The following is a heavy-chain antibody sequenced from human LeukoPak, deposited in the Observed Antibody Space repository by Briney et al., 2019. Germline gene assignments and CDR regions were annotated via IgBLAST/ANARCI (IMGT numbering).Heavy chain of an antibody. CDR1: GFTFSSYG. CDR2: IWYDGSNK. D-gene: IGHD6-19*01. V-gene: IGHV3-33*01. CDR3: ARDSGNQWLVYYFDY. Sequence: PGGSLRLSCAASGFTFSSYGMHWVRQAQGKGLEWVAVIWYDGSNKYYADSVKGRFTISRDNSKNTLYLQMNSLRAEDTAVYYCARDSGNQWLVYYFDYWGQGTLVTVSS. J-gene: IGHJ4*02.